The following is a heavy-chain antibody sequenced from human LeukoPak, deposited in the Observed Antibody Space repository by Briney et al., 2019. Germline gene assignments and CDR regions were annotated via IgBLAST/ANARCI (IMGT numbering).Heavy chain of an antibody. Sequence: GGSLRLSCAASGFTFSDYYMSWIRQAPGKGLEWVSYISSSGSTTYYADSVKGRFTISRDNSKNTLYLQMNSLRAEDTAVYYCAKSLVKCSGGSCYGVFDYWGQGTLVTVSS. V-gene: IGHV3-11*01. J-gene: IGHJ4*02. CDR1: GFTFSDYY. CDR2: ISSSGSTT. CDR3: AKSLVKCSGGSCYGVFDY. D-gene: IGHD2-15*01.